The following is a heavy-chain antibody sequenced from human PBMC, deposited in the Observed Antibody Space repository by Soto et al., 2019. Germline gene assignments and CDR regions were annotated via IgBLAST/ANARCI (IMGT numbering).Heavy chain of an antibody. Sequence: ESLKISCQVSGYTFTIYWISWVRQMPGKGLEWMGIIYPSDSDTRYSPSFQGQVTISADQSINPAYLQWDSLKASDTAIYYCVGPANTVADHFDLWGQGTPVTVSS. V-gene: IGHV5-51*01. CDR3: VGPANTVADHFDL. J-gene: IGHJ4*02. CDR1: GYTFTIYW. D-gene: IGHD4-17*01. CDR2: IYPSDSDT.